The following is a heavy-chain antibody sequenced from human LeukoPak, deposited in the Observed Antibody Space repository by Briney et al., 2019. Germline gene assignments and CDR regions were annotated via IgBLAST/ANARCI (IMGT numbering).Heavy chain of an antibody. D-gene: IGHD3-10*01. Sequence: SEPLTLTCGVCGQPLSGYYWSWIRQPPGKGLEWIGEINHSGSTNYNPSLKSRVTISVDTSKNQFSLKLSSVTAADTAVYYWARGFLAHFYGSSSHDYWGQGTLVSVSS. CDR3: ARGFLAHFYGSSSHDY. CDR2: INHSGST. CDR1: GQPLSGYY. J-gene: IGHJ4*02. V-gene: IGHV4-34*01.